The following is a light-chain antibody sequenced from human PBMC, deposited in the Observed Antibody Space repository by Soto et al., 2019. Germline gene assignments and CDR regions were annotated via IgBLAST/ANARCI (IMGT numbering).Light chain of an antibody. V-gene: IGKV3-15*01. Sequence: EIVMTQSPATLSVSPGERATLSCRASQSVSSYLAWYQQKPGQAPRLLIYGTSTRATGIPARFSGSGSGTESTLTISSLQSEDFAVDYCQHYHNWPPITFGQGTRLEIK. CDR1: QSVSSY. J-gene: IGKJ5*01. CDR3: QHYHNWPPIT. CDR2: GTS.